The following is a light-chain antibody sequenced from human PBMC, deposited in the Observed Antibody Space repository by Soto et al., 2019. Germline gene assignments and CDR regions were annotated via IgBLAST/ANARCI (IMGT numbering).Light chain of an antibody. J-gene: IGLJ3*02. CDR2: EVT. Sequence: QSVLTQPPSASGSPGQSVTISCTGTSSDVGAYKYVSWYQQYPGKAPKLMIYEVTKRPPGVPDRFSGSKSGNTASLTVSGLQAEDEADYYCTSYVGNDIWVFGGGTKVTVL. V-gene: IGLV2-8*01. CDR1: SSDVGAYKY. CDR3: TSYVGNDIWV.